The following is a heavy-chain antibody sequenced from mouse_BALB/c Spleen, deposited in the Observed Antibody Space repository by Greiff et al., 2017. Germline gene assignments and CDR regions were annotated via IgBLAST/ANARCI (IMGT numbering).Heavy chain of an antibody. CDR3: ARWTYGSYAMDY. V-gene: IGHV14-1*02. Sequence: VQLQQSGAELVRPGALVKLSCKASGFNIKDYYMHWVKQRPEQGLEWIGWIDPENGNTIYGPKFQGKASITADTSSNTAYLQLSSLTSEDTAVYYCARWTYGSYAMDYWGQGTSVTVSS. J-gene: IGHJ4*01. D-gene: IGHD1-1*01. CDR1: GFNIKDYY. CDR2: IDPENGNT.